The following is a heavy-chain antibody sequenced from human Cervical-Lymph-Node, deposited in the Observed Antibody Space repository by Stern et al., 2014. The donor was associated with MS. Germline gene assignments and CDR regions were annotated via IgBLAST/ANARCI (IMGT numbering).Heavy chain of an antibody. V-gene: IGHV3-9*01. Sequence: EVQLVQSGGELVQPGRSLRLSCAASGFKFDDYAMHWVRQAPGQGLEWVSGIKGDNGHITYVESVKGRLTITRENAKTFPYLNMNSLTTEDTAFYYGAKDRGPMISAFIDLWGLGTLVTVSS. D-gene: IGHD3/OR15-3a*01. J-gene: IGHJ5*02. CDR1: GFKFDDYA. CDR2: IKGDNGHI. CDR3: AKDRGPMISAFIDL.